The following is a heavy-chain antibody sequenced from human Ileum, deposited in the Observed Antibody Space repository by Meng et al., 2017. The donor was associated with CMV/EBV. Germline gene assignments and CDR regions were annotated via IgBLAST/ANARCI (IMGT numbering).Heavy chain of an antibody. CDR3: ARGGYSYGGYFDY. D-gene: IGHD5-18*01. CDR2: IYYSGST. J-gene: IGHJ4*02. Sequence: SETLSLTCTVSGGSISSYYWSWIRQHPGKGLEWIGYIYYSGSTNYNPSLKSRVTISVDTSKNQFSLKLSSVTAADTAVYYCARGGYSYGGYFDYWGQGTLVTVSS. CDR1: GGSISSYY. V-gene: IGHV4-59*01.